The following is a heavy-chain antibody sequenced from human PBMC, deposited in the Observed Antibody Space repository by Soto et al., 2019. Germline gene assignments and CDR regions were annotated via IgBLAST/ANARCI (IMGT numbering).Heavy chain of an antibody. D-gene: IGHD5-18*01. V-gene: IGHV3-23*01. CDR3: AKMEHMDTWPYSFDY. Sequence: EVQVLESGGGLVQPGGSLRLSCAATGFTFSDFAMSWVRQAPGKGLEWVSRIYGGGNGPHYADSVKGRVTISRDNSKNTLYLQMNTLRAEDTAVYYCAKMEHMDTWPYSFDYWGQGTLVTVSS. J-gene: IGHJ4*02. CDR2: IYGGGNGP. CDR1: GFTFSDFA.